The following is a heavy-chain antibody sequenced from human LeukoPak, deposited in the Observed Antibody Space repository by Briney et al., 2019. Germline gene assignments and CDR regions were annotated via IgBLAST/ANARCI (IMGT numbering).Heavy chain of an antibody. CDR1: GYTFARYY. Sequence: GASVKVSCKASGYTFARYYIHWVRQAPGQGLEWMGIINPSGGSTRYAQKFQGRVTMTRDTSTSTVYMELSSLRPDDTAVYYCARGGYYDSSGSFDPWDQGTLVTVSS. CDR3: ARGGYYDSSGSFDP. D-gene: IGHD3-22*01. V-gene: IGHV1-46*01. J-gene: IGHJ5*02. CDR2: INPSGGST.